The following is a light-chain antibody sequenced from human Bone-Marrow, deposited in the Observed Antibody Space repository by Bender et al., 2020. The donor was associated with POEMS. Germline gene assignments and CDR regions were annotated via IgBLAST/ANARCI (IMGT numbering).Light chain of an antibody. V-gene: IGLV2-11*01. CDR2: EST. J-gene: IGLJ2*01. Sequence: QSALTQPRSVSGSPGQSVTISCTGTSSDVGGYNYVSWYQQHPGKAPKLMIFESTKRPSGISNRFSGSKSGNTASLTISGLQAEDEADYYCCSYTSGDTLIFGGGTRLTVL. CDR1: SSDVGGYNY. CDR3: CSYTSGDTLI.